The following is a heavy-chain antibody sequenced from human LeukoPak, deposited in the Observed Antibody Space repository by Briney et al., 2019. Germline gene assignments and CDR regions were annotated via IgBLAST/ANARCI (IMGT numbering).Heavy chain of an antibody. Sequence: PGGSLRLSCAASGFTFSDYYMSWVRQAPGKGLEWVSYINSGGSTLYYADSVKGRFTISRDNAKNSLYLQMNSLRAEDTAVYYCARIHNLGILAHFDYWGQGTLVTVSS. V-gene: IGHV3-11*04. CDR3: ARIHNLGILAHFDY. CDR2: INSGGSTL. CDR1: GFTFSDYY. D-gene: IGHD1-1*01. J-gene: IGHJ4*02.